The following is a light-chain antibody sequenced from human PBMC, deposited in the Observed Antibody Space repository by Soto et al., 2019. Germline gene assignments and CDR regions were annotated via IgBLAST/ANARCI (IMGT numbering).Light chain of an antibody. Sequence: EIVLTQSPGTLSLSPGEKATLACRASQSVGDTFLSWYQQKPGLAPRLLIYGVSNRATGIPDRFSGSWSGTAFILTISILEPEDFALYYCGQFVSSPPRTFGQGTKVE. CDR2: GVS. J-gene: IGKJ1*01. CDR3: GQFVSSPPRT. V-gene: IGKV3-20*01. CDR1: QSVGDTF.